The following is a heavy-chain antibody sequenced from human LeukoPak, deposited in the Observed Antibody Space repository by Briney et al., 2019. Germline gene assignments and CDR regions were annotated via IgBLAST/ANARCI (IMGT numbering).Heavy chain of an antibody. CDR2: ISSSSTYI. Sequence: PGGSLRLSCAASGFTFSSYSMNWVRQAPGKGLEWVSSISSSSTYIYYADSVKGRFTVSRGKAKNSLSLQMNSLRTEDTAVYYCARGIPVSGLVDYWGQGTLVTVSS. CDR1: GFTFSSYS. D-gene: IGHD6-19*01. J-gene: IGHJ4*02. V-gene: IGHV3-21*01. CDR3: ARGIPVSGLVDY.